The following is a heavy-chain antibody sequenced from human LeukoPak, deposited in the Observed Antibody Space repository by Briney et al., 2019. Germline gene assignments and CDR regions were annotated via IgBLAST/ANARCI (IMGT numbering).Heavy chain of an antibody. V-gene: IGHV4-4*07. Sequence: SETLSLTCTVSGVSISGYQWSWIPQPAGKGLEWVGRIYSSGSTNYNPSLKSRVTMSVDTSKNQFSLKLSSVTAADTAVYYCARDSSRTFDYWGQGTLVTVSS. J-gene: IGHJ4*02. CDR2: IYSSGST. CDR1: GVSISGYQ. D-gene: IGHD6-13*01. CDR3: ARDSSRTFDY.